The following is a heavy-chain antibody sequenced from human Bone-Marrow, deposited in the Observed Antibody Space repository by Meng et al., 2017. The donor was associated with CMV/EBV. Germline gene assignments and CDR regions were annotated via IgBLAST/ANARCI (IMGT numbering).Heavy chain of an antibody. CDR2: INPNSGGT. D-gene: IGHD3-22*01. V-gene: IGHV1-2*02. CDR3: ARITQTYYYDSSGYENAFDI. Sequence: ASVKVSCKASGYTFTGYYMHWVRQAPGQGLEWMGWINPNSGGTNYAQKFQGRVTMTRDTSISTAYMELSSLRSEDTAVYYCARITQTYYYDSSGYENAFDIWGQGTMVTVSS. J-gene: IGHJ3*02. CDR1: GYTFTGYY.